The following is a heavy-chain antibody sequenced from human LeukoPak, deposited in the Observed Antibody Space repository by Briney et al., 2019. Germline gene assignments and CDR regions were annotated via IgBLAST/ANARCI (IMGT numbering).Heavy chain of an antibody. CDR3: ARDSTYYYESGSSGPHYFDN. D-gene: IGHD3-10*01. J-gene: IGHJ4*02. V-gene: IGHV3-30-3*01. CDR2: IPSGGFYE. Sequence: GSLRLSCAASGFNFGNYAMHWVRQAPGKGLEWVSLIPSGGFYEYYSDSVKGRFTISRDDSGNPLYLQLNSLRPEDTAVYYCARDSTYYYESGSSGPHYFDNWGQGTLVTVSS. CDR1: GFNFGNYA.